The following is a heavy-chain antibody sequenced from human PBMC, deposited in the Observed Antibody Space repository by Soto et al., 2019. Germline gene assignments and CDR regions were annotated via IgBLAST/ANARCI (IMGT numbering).Heavy chain of an antibody. V-gene: IGHV1-2*04. J-gene: IGHJ6*02. CDR2: INPNSGGT. D-gene: IGHD2-15*01. CDR3: GRARIEDFFCSGWSCYSGRFYGIGG. CDR1: GYTFTGYY. Sequence: QVQLVQSGAEVKKPGASVKVSCKASGYTFTGYYMHWVRQAPGQGLEWMGWINPNSGGTNYAQKFQGWVTMTRDTSISTAYMEVGRVRSGGTGVYFCGRARIEDFFCSGWSCYSGRFYGIGGWGQGATVTVSS.